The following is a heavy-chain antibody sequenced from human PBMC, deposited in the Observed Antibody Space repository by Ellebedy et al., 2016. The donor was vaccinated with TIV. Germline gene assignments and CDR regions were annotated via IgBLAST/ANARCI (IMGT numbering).Heavy chain of an antibody. Sequence: PGGSLRLSCAASGFTFNSYSMNWVRQAPGKGLEWISYISKSDTTYYADSVRGRVTISRDNAKRYLYLQMNSLRLEDTAVYYCARDAMIWIFDSWGQGTLVTVSS. CDR2: ISKSDTT. CDR3: ARDAMIWIFDS. CDR1: GFTFNSYS. V-gene: IGHV3-48*01. D-gene: IGHD3-22*01. J-gene: IGHJ4*02.